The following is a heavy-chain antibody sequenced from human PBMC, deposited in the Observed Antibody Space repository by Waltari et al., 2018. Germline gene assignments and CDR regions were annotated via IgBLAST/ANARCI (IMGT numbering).Heavy chain of an antibody. CDR3: ARCLQSMAAAGTIWFDP. CDR1: GYTFTSYD. V-gene: IGHV1-8*03. D-gene: IGHD6-13*01. J-gene: IGHJ5*02. Sequence: QAQLVQSGAEVKKPGASVKVSCTASGYTFTSYDINWVRQANGQGLEWMGLVNPNRSNTGYAQKFQVRVTNTRNTSISTAYMERGSLRSGDTAVYYCARCLQSMAAAGTIWFDPWGQGTLVTVSS. CDR2: VNPNRSNT.